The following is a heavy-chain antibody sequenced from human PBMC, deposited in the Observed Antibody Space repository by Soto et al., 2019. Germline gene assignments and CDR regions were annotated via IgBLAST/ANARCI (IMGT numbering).Heavy chain of an antibody. V-gene: IGHV1-69*13. CDR3: AAKGDYALYYYYYGMDV. Sequence: ASVKVSCKASGGTFSSYAISWVRQAPGQGLEWMGGIIPIFGTANYAQKFQGRVTITADESTSTAYMELSSLRSEDTAVYYCAAKGDYALYYYYYGMDVWGQGTTVTVSS. J-gene: IGHJ6*02. D-gene: IGHD4-17*01. CDR1: GGTFSSYA. CDR2: IIPIFGTA.